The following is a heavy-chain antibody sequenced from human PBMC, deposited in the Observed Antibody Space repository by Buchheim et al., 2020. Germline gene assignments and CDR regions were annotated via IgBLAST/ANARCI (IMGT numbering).Heavy chain of an antibody. Sequence: QVQLVESGGGVVQPGRSLRLSCAASGFTFSSYAMHWVRQAPGKGLEWVAVISYDGSNKYYADSVKGRFTISRDNSKNTLYLQMNSLRAEDTAVYYCASSRGKKTKYYGMDVWGQGTT. CDR3: ASSRGKKTKYYGMDV. V-gene: IGHV3-30-3*01. CDR2: ISYDGSNK. CDR1: GFTFSSYA. D-gene: IGHD3-16*01. J-gene: IGHJ6*02.